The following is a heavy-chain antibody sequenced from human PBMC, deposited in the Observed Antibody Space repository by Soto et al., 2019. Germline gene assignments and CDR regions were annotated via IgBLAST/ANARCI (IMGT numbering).Heavy chain of an antibody. CDR2: INAGNGAT. CDR3: ARGVQFTNY. Sequence: VASVKVSCKASGYTFTSYAIHWVRQAPGQGLEWVGWINAGNGATKYSQNLQDRVTITRDTSASTAYMELSSLKSEDTAVYYCARGVQFTNYWGQGTLVTVSS. V-gene: IGHV1-3*01. CDR1: GYTFTSYA. J-gene: IGHJ4*02.